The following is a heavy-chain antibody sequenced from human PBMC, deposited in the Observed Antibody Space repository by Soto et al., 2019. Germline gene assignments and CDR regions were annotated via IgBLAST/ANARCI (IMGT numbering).Heavy chain of an antibody. D-gene: IGHD4-4*01. J-gene: IGHJ6*02. Sequence: QVQLVQSGAEVKKPGSSVKVSCKASGGTFSSYAISWVRQAPGQGLEWMGGIIPIFGTANYAQKFQGRVTITADESTSTAYMELSSLRSEDTAVYYCTRSTYSKSSYYYYYGKDVWGQGTTVTVSS. V-gene: IGHV1-69*12. CDR1: GGTFSSYA. CDR2: IIPIFGTA. CDR3: TRSTYSKSSYYYYYGKDV.